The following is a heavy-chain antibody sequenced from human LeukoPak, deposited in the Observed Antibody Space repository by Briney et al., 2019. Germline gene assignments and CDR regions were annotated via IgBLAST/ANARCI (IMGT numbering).Heavy chain of an antibody. CDR1: GDSFSSHY. V-gene: IGHV4-59*11. J-gene: IGHJ3*02. CDR2: ISHIGRT. Sequence: SETLSLTCAVSGDSFSSHYWTWIRQSPGTGLEWIGYISHIGRTNYNPSLKSRVTSSIDTSKNQFSLKLRSVTAADTAVYYCARDLVTVTKGFDIWGQGTMVSVSS. CDR3: ARDLVTVTKGFDI. D-gene: IGHD4-17*01.